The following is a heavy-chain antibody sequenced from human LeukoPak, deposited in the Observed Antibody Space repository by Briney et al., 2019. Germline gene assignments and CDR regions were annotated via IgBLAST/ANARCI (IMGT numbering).Heavy chain of an antibody. V-gene: IGHV4-30-4*01. Sequence: KSSETLSLTCTVSGGSISSGDYYWSWIRQPPGEGLEWIGYIYYSGSTYYNPSLKSRVTISVDTSKNQFSLKLSSVTAADTAVYYCARDLTVTTPPYYYGMDVWGQGTTVTVSS. J-gene: IGHJ6*02. CDR3: ARDLTVTTPPYYYGMDV. CDR1: GGSISSGDYY. CDR2: IYYSGST. D-gene: IGHD4-17*01.